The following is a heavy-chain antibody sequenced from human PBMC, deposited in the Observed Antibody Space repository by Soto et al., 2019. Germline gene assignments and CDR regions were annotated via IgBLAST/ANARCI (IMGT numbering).Heavy chain of an antibody. CDR1: GFSFSNSA. CDR2: ISGSGDIT. CDR3: AKVPQWVLRYHDWFFDY. D-gene: IGHD3-9*01. J-gene: IGHJ4*02. V-gene: IGHV3-23*01. Sequence: EVQLFESGGGLVQPGGSLRLSCAVSGFSFSNSAMTWVRQAPGKGLEWVSGISGSGDITYNTDSVKGRFAISRDTSKNVVYLQRRSLRAEDTAVYYCAKVPQWVLRYHDWFFDYWGQGTLVTVSS.